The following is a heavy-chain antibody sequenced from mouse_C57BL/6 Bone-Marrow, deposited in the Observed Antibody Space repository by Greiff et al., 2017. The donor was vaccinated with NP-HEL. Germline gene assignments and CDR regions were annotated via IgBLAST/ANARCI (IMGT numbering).Heavy chain of an antibody. D-gene: IGHD1-1*01. J-gene: IGHJ1*03. V-gene: IGHV1-55*01. CDR2: IYPGSGST. CDR3: AREDYYGSSPGYWYFDV. Sequence: QVQLQQPGAELVKPGASVKMSCKASGYTFTSYWITWVKQRPGQGLEWIGDIYPGSGSTNYIEKFKSKATLTVDTSSSTDYMQLSSLTSEDSAVYYDAREDYYGSSPGYWYFDVWGTGTTVTVSS. CDR1: GYTFTSYW.